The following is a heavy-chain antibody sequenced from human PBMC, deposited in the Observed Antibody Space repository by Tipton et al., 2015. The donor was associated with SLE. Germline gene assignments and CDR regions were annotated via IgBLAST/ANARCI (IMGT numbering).Heavy chain of an antibody. CDR2: IKEDGSAK. CDR3: ARPVYMWGIAATGDY. J-gene: IGHJ4*02. D-gene: IGHD6-25*01. V-gene: IGHV3-7*01. CDR1: GFVFSAYT. Sequence: GSLRLSCGASGFVFSAYTMNWIRQAPGKGLEWVATIKEDGSAKYYLDSVKGRFNISRDNSKNTLFLQMNSLRAEDTAVYYCARPVYMWGIAATGDYWGQGTLVTVSS.